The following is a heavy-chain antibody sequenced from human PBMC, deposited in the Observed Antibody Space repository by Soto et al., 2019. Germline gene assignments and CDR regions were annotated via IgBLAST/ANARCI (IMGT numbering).Heavy chain of an antibody. J-gene: IGHJ4*02. V-gene: IGHV2-5*02. D-gene: IGHD3-16*01. CDR1: GFSLSTSGVG. CDR3: AHKGGGDRILDY. CDR2: IYWDDAK. Sequence: SGPTLVNPTQTLTLTCTFSGFSLSTSGVGVGWIRQPPGKALEWLAIIYWDDAKHYSPSLKSSLTITKDTSKNQVVLTMTNMDPVDTATYYCAHKGGGDRILDYWGQGTLVTVSS.